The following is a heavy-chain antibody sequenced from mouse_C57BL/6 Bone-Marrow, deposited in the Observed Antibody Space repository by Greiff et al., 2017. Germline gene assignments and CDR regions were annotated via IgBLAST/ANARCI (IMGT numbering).Heavy chain of an antibody. CDR3: TRGYDGRGYAMDY. CDR1: GFTFSSYA. CDR2: ISSGGDYI. D-gene: IGHD2-3*01. J-gene: IGHJ4*01. V-gene: IGHV5S21*01. Sequence: EVKLVESGEGLVKPGGSLKLSCAASGFTFSSYAMSWVRQTPEKRLEWVAYISSGGDYIYYADTVKGRFTLSRDNARNTLYLQMSSLKSEDTAMYYCTRGYDGRGYAMDYWGQGTSVTVSS.